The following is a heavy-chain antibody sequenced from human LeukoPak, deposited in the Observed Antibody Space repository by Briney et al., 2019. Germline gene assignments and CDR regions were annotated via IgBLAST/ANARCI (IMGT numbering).Heavy chain of an antibody. CDR3: ARARVRCSSTSCYAYYYYGMDV. V-gene: IGHV4-4*02. CDR1: GGSISSSNW. D-gene: IGHD2-2*01. CDR2: IYHSGST. J-gene: IGHJ6*02. Sequence: SETLSLTCAVSGGSISSSNWWSWVRQPPGKGLEWIGEIYHSGSTNYNPSLKSRVTISVDKSKNQFSLKLSSVTAADTAVYYCARARVRCSSTSCYAYYYYGMDVWGQGTTVTVSS.